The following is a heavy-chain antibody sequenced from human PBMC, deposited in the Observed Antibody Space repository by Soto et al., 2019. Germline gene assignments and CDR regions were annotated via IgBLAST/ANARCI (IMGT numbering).Heavy chain of an antibody. J-gene: IGHJ5*02. CDR2: INGAGSST. V-gene: IGHV3-74*03. Sequence: EVQLVESGGGLVQPGGSLRLSCAASGCTFSGYWMHWVRQAPGKWLVWVSRINGAGSSTTYADSVKGRLTTSRDNTKKTVFLQMNSLRAEDTDVYYCTRGPKNLSLPPWGQGALVIVSS. CDR3: TRGPKNLSLPP. CDR1: GCTFSGYW.